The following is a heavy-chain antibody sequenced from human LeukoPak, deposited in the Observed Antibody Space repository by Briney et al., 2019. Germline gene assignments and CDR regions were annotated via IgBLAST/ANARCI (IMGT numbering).Heavy chain of an antibody. V-gene: IGHV1-69*04. CDR2: IIPILGIA. CDR3: ASPPADYYDSRDYFDY. D-gene: IGHD3-22*01. J-gene: IGHJ4*02. CDR1: GGTFSSYA. Sequence: SVKVSCKASGGTFSSYAISWVRQAPGHGLEWMGRIIPILGIANYAQKFQGRVTITADKSTSTAYMELSSLRSEDTAVYYCASPPADYYDSRDYFDYWGQGTLVTVSS.